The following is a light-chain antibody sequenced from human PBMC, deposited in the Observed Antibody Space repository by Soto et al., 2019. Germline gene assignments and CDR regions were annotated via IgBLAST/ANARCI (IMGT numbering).Light chain of an antibody. CDR2: AVS. CDR1: QSVDSRY. J-gene: IGKJ2*03. V-gene: IGKV3-20*01. Sequence: DIVLTQSPGTLSLSPGERATLSCRASQSVDSRYLAWYQQKPGQAPRLLIYAVSSRATGIPDRFSGSGSGTEFPLTISRLEPEDFAEYYCQQYGNSPRYSFGQGTKLEIK. CDR3: QQYGNSPRYS.